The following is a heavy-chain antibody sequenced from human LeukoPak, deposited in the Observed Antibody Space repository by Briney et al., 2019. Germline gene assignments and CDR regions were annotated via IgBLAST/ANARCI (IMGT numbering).Heavy chain of an antibody. J-gene: IGHJ5*02. CDR2: IYTGGTA. Sequence: SETLSLTCIVSGASISTDSWSWVRQPAGKGLEWIGRIYTGGTAKYNSSLKSRVTILVDRSKNQFSLKVTSVTAADTAVYYCARVIAGAAWFWHDPWGRGTLVTVSA. V-gene: IGHV4-4*07. CDR1: GASISTDS. CDR3: ARVIAGAAWFWHDP. D-gene: IGHD1-26*01.